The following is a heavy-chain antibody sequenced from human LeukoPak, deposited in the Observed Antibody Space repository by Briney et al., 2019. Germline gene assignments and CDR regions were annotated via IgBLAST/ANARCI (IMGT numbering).Heavy chain of an antibody. CDR2: IGPGDSFT. D-gene: IGHD2-8*02. V-gene: IGHV5-10-1*01. CDR1: GYSFSSYW. CDR3: ARDGGGVSSWVSH. J-gene: IGHJ4*02. Sequence: ESLKISCKGSGYSFSSYWISWVRQMPGPGLEWMGRIGPGDSFTNYRPSLEGRVTISADKSLSTVYLQWSSLKASDTAIYYCARDGGGVSSWVSHWGQGNLVTVSS.